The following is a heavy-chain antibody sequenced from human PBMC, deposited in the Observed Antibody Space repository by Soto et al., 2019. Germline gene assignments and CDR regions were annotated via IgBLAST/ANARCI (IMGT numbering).Heavy chain of an antibody. CDR1: GFIFSNYN. J-gene: IGHJ4*02. Sequence: PGGSLRLSYVASGFIFSNYNMNWVRQAPGKGLEWVSSISSSSSSIYYMDSVKGRFTISRDNAKSSLYLQMNSLTAEDTAVYYCLRDHYWGQGTLVTVSS. CDR2: ISSSSSSI. CDR3: LRDHY. D-gene: IGHD3-10*01. V-gene: IGHV3-21*06.